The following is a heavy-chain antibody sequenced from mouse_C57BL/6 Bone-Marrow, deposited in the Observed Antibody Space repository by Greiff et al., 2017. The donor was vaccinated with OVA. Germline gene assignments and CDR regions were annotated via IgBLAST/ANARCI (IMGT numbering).Heavy chain of an antibody. CDR3: ARGFLRYYAMDY. V-gene: IGHV1-80*01. Sequence: VQLQQSGAELVKPGASVKISCKASGYAFSSYWMNWVKQRPGKGLEWIGQIYPGDGDTNYNGKFKGKATLTADKSSSTAYMQLSSLTSEDSAVYFCARGFLRYYAMDYWGQGTSVTVSS. CDR2: IYPGDGDT. J-gene: IGHJ4*01. D-gene: IGHD2-12*01. CDR1: GYAFSSYW.